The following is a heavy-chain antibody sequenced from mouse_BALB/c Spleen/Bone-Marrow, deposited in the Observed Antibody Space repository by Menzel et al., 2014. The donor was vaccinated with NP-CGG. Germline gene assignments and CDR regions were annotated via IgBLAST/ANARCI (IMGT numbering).Heavy chain of an antibody. CDR2: INPDSSTI. V-gene: IGHV4-1*02. CDR3: GLLGYYGYHDF. D-gene: IGHD2-3*01. CDR1: GFDFSRYW. Sequence: EVKLQESGGDLGQPGGSLKLSCVASGFDFSRYWMSWVRQAPGKGLEWIGEINPDSSTINYTPSLKDKFIISRDNAKNTLYLQMIRVRSEDTALYYCGLLGYYGYHDFFGAATTVTISS. J-gene: IGHJ1*01.